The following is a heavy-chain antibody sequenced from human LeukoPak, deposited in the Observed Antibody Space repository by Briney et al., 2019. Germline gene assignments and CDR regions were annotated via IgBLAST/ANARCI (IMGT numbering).Heavy chain of an antibody. CDR3: ATDTEIDSGAFDI. CDR2: FDPEDGET. CDR1: GYTLTELS. Sequence: ASVKVSCKVSGYTLTELSMHWVRQAPGKGLEWMGGFDPEDGETIYAQKFQGRVTMTEDTSTDTAYMELSSLRSEDTAEYYCATDTEIDSGAFDIWGQGTMVTVSS. D-gene: IGHD4/OR15-4a*01. J-gene: IGHJ3*02. V-gene: IGHV1-24*01.